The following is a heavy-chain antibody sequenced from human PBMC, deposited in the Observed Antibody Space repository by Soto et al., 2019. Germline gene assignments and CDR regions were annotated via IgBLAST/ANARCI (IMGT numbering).Heavy chain of an antibody. D-gene: IGHD6-6*01. V-gene: IGHV4-30-4*01. CDR3: ARVVKSAARGNWFDP. J-gene: IGHJ5*02. CDR1: GGSISSGDYY. CDR2: IYYSGST. Sequence: PSETLSLTCTVSGGSISSGDYYWSWIRQPPGKGLEWIGYIYYSGSTYYNPSLKSRVTISVDTSKNQFSLKLSSVTAADTAVYYCARVVKSAARGNWFDPWGQGTLVTVSS.